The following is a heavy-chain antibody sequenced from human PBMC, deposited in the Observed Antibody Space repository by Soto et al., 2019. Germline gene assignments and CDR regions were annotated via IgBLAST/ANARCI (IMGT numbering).Heavy chain of an antibody. D-gene: IGHD6-6*01. V-gene: IGHV3-48*01. J-gene: IGHJ6*03. Sequence: GGSLRLSCAASGFTFSSYSMNWVRQAPGKGLEWVSYISSSSSTIYYADSVKGRFTISRDNAKNSLYLQMNSLRAEDTAVYYCARVEAARHRYYYYYYMDVWGKGTTVTVSS. CDR3: ARVEAARHRYYYYYYMDV. CDR1: GFTFSSYS. CDR2: ISSSSSTI.